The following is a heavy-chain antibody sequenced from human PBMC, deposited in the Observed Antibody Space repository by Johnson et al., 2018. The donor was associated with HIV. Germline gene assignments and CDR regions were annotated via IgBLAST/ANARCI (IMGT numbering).Heavy chain of an antibody. V-gene: IGHV3-23*01. Sequence: VQLLESGGGLVQPGGSLRLSCAASGFTFSSYAMTWVRQAPGKGLEWVSTIRGRGGSTYYADSGKARFTISRKTSKNTLYLQMTSLRAGDTAVNYCSRGVPRTYYDSSGYSLWAFDIWGQGTMVTVSS. J-gene: IGHJ3*02. CDR1: GFTFSSYA. D-gene: IGHD3-22*01. CDR2: IRGRGGST. CDR3: SRGVPRTYYDSSGYSLWAFDI.